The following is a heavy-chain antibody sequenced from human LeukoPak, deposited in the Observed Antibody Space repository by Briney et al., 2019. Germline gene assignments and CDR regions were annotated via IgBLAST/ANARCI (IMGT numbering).Heavy chain of an antibody. CDR1: GFTFGSYS. D-gene: IGHD1-14*01. V-gene: IGHV3-7*05. CDR3: AREKNLGT. J-gene: IGHJ4*02. CDR2: IKEDGSDK. Sequence: GGSLRLSCAASGFTFGSYSMSWVRQAPGKRLEWVATIKEDGSDKYYVDSVKGRFTISRDNVKNSVYLQMNSLRAEDTAVYYCAREKNLGTWGQGTLVTVSS.